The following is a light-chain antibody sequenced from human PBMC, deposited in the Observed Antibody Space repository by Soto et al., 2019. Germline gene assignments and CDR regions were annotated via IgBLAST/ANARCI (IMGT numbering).Light chain of an antibody. CDR1: SSNIESNF. CDR2: DNY. Sequence: QSVLTQPPSVSAAPGQKVIISCSGSSSNIESNFVSWYQQLPGTAPKLLIFDNYKRPSGIPDRFSGSKSGTSATLGITGLQTRDEADYYCVAWDTSLTTTVLFGGGTKLTVL. V-gene: IGLV1-51*01. J-gene: IGLJ2*01. CDR3: VAWDTSLTTTVL.